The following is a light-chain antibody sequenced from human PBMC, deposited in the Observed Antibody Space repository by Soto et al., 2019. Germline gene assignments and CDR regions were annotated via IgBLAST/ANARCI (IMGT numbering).Light chain of an antibody. J-gene: IGKJ4*01. CDR3: QQCNTPLT. CDR1: QSVSSN. Sequence: EIVMTQSPATLSVSPGERATLSCRASQSVSSNLAWYQQKPGQAPRLLIYGASTRATGIPARFSGSGSGTEFPLTISSLPYEDFATYYCQQCNTPLTFGGGTKVEIK. V-gene: IGKV3-15*01. CDR2: GAS.